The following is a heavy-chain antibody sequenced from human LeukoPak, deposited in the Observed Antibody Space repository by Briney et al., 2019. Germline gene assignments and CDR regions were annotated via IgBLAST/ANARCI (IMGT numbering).Heavy chain of an antibody. D-gene: IGHD3-10*01. CDR2: ISGSGGST. CDR3: AKAVTMVRGVIIMAHYYYGMDV. Sequence: PGGSLRLSCAASGFTFSSYAMSWVRQAPGMGLEWVSAISGSGGSTYYADSVKGRFTISRDNSKNTLYLQMNSLRAEDTAVYYCAKAVTMVRGVIIMAHYYYGMDVWGQGTTVTVSS. V-gene: IGHV3-23*01. CDR1: GFTFSSYA. J-gene: IGHJ6*02.